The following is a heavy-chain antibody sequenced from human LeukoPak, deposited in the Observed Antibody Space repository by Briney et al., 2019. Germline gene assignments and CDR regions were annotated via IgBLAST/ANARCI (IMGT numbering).Heavy chain of an antibody. J-gene: IGHJ4*02. D-gene: IGHD1-26*01. CDR2: ISYDRSNK. CDR3: AKEEHSGSLLTLDY. V-gene: IGHV3-30-3*01. Sequence: GGSLRLSCAASGFTFSSYAMHWVRQAPGKGLEWVAVISYDRSNKYYAVSVKGRFTISRDHSKNTLYLQLNSLRAEDTAVYYCAKEEHSGSLLTLDYWGQGTLVTVSS. CDR1: GFTFSSYA.